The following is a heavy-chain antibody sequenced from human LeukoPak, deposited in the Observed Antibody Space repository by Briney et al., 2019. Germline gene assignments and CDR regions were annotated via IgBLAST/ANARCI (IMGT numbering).Heavy chain of an antibody. CDR1: GYTFTGYY. CDR3: ARQDYDFWSGWDYYYMDD. Sequence: ASVKVSCKASGYTFTGYYMHWVRQAPGQGLEWMGWINPNSGGTNYAQKFQGRVTMTRDTSISTAYMELSRLRSDDTAVYYCARQDYDFWSGWDYYYMDDWGKGTTVTVSS. J-gene: IGHJ6*03. D-gene: IGHD3-3*01. V-gene: IGHV1-2*02. CDR2: INPNSGGT.